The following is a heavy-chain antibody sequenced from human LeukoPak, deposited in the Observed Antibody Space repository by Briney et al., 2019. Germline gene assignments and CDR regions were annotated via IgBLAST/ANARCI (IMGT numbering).Heavy chain of an antibody. CDR2: IWSDGSNK. V-gene: IGHV3-33*01. CDR3: ARGGSTSFDY. Sequence: GSLRLSCAASGFTFSSIGMHCVRDAPRKGLEWVAGIWSDGSNKYYPDSVKGRFTISRDNSKNTLYLQMNSLRADATAVYYCARGGSTSFDYWGQGTLVTVSS. J-gene: IGHJ4*02. CDR1: GFTFSSIG. D-gene: IGHD2-2*01.